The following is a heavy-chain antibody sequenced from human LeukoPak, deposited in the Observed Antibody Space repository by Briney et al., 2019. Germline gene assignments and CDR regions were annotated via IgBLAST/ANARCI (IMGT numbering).Heavy chain of an antibody. Sequence: GASVKVSCKASGYTFTSYYMHWVRQAPGQGLEWMGIINPSGGSTSYAQKFQGRVTMTRDTSTSIVYMELSSLRSEDTAVYYCAREPPHYYGSGSYRFDYWGQGTLVTVSS. CDR3: AREPPHYYGSGSYRFDY. CDR1: GYTFTSYY. J-gene: IGHJ4*02. CDR2: INPSGGST. V-gene: IGHV1-46*01. D-gene: IGHD3-10*01.